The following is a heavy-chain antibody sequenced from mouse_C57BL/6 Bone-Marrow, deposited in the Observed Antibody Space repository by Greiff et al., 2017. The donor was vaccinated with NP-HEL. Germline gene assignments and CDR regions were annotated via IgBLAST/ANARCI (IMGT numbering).Heavy chain of an antibody. Sequence: VKLVESGPGLVQPSQSLSITCTVSGFSLTSYGVHWVRQSPGKGLEWLGVIWSGGSTDYNAAFISRLSISKDNSKSQVVFKMNSLQADDTAIYYCAGYSNFYWYFDVWGTGTTVTVSS. J-gene: IGHJ1*03. V-gene: IGHV2-2*01. CDR3: AGYSNFYWYFDV. CDR1: GFSLTSYG. CDR2: IWSGGST. D-gene: IGHD2-5*01.